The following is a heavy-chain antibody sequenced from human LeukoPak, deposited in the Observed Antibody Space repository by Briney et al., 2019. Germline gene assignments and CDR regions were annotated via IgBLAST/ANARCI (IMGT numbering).Heavy chain of an antibody. Sequence: SETLSLTCTVSGGSISSGSYYWSWIRQPAGKGLEWIGRIYTSGSTNYNPSLKSRVTISVDTSKNQFSLKLSSVTAADTAVYYCAREYSGYDWLWLDPWGQGTLVTVSS. V-gene: IGHV4-61*02. CDR1: GGSISSGSYY. CDR2: IYTSGST. D-gene: IGHD5-12*01. CDR3: AREYSGYDWLWLDP. J-gene: IGHJ5*02.